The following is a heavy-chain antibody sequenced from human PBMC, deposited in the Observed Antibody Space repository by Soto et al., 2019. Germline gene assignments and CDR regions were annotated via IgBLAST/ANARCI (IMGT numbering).Heavy chain of an antibody. CDR3: AREEGYCNGGPCYRGAFDF. CDR2: IGNSNNPT. D-gene: IGHD2-15*01. V-gene: IGHV3-21*02. J-gene: IGHJ3*01. CDR1: GFTFSDYS. Sequence: EVQLVESGGGLVKPGGSPRLSCAASGFTFSDYSMLWVRQAPGKGLEWLAFIGNSNNPTFYADSVRGRFTISSDNPKNSVYLQINSLREEDTAVYFCAREEGYCNGGPCYRGAFDFWGQGTIVTVSS.